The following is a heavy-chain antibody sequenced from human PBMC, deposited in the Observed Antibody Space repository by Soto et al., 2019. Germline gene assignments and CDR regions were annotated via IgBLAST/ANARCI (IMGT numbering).Heavy chain of an antibody. CDR2: INHSGST. V-gene: IGHV4-34*01. CDR3: ARGSGYSGYVGVDAFDI. J-gene: IGHJ3*02. Sequence: QVQLQQWGAGLLKPSETLSLTCAVYGGSFSGYYWSWIRQPPGKGLGWIGEINHSGSTNYNPSLKRRATISVDTSKNQFSLKLSSVTAADTAVYYCARGSGYSGYVGVDAFDIWGQGTMVTVSS. D-gene: IGHD5-12*01. CDR1: GGSFSGYY.